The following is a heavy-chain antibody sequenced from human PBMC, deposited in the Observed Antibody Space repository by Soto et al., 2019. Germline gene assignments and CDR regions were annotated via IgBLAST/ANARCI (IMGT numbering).Heavy chain of an antibody. D-gene: IGHD4-17*01. V-gene: IGHV4-30-2*01. J-gene: IGHJ4*02. CDR2: IYHSGST. Sequence: GAVRGGTISRCVCSWNLKKQPPGKGLEWIGYIYHSGSTYYNPSLKSRVTISVDRSKNQFSLKLSSVTAADTAVYYCARASTTVTTLDYWGQGTLVTVSS. CDR1: GGTISRCVCS. CDR3: ARASTTVTTLDY.